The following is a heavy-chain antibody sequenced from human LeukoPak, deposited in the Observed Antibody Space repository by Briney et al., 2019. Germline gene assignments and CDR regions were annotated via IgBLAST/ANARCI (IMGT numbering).Heavy chain of an antibody. CDR1: GFTFSSYS. CDR3: AGRSYSVDY. J-gene: IGHJ4*02. CDR2: ISSSSSTI. D-gene: IGHD1-26*01. Sequence: PGGSLRLSCAASGFTFSSYSMNWVRQAPGKGLEWVSYISSSSSTIYYADSVKGRFTISKDNAKNSLYLQMNSLRAEDTAVYYCAGRSYSVDYWGQGTLVTVSS. V-gene: IGHV3-48*04.